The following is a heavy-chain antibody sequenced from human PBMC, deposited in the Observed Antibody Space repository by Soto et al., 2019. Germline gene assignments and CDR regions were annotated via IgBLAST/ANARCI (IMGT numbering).Heavy chain of an antibody. CDR1: GYNFNSYT. CDR2: ISAYNGNT. Sequence: QVQLVQSGAEVKKPGASVKVSCKASGYNFNSYTISWVRQAPGQGLEWMGRISAYNGNTNYAQKLQGRVTMTTDTSTSTAYMEMRSLRSDDTAVYHCARVVGALGPWFDPWGQGTLVTVSS. J-gene: IGHJ5*02. D-gene: IGHD1-26*01. CDR3: ARVVGALGPWFDP. V-gene: IGHV1-18*01.